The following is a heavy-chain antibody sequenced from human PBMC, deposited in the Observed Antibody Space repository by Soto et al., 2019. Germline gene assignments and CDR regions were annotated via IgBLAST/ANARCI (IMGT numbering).Heavy chain of an antibody. CDR1: GFTFTSSA. D-gene: IGHD3-9*01. J-gene: IGHJ4*02. CDR3: ESFQSGFRYFDRAREYFDF. CDR2: IVVGSGNT. Sequence: SVKVSCKASGFTFTSSAMQWVRQARGQRLEWIGWIVVGSGNTNYAQKLKERVTITRDMSTSTAYMELSSLRSEDTAVYYCESFQSGFRYFDRAREYFDFWGQGTLVTVSS. V-gene: IGHV1-58*02.